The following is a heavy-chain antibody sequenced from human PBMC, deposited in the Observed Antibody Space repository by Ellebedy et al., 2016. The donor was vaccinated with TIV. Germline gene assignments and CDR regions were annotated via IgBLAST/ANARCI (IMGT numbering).Heavy chain of an antibody. CDR3: ARDRASGTYPNWFDP. CDR1: GSSFSNYA. J-gene: IGHJ5*02. V-gene: IGHV3-23*01. Sequence: GGSLRLSCAGSGSSFSNYAMHWVRQAPGAGLEWVSGLSGSGGTTHYADSVEGRFTISSDNSKNILYLQITGLRAADTATYFCARDRASGTYPNWFDPWGRGTLVSVSS. D-gene: IGHD1-26*01. CDR2: LSGSGGTT.